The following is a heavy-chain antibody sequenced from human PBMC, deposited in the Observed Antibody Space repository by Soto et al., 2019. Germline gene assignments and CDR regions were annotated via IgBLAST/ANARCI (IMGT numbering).Heavy chain of an antibody. CDR3: ARGGTIFGVVISDWFDP. J-gene: IGHJ5*02. Sequence: ASVKVSCKASGYTFTGYYMHWVLEAPGQGLEWMGWINPNSGGTNYAQKFQGRVTMTRDTSISTAYMELSRLRSDDTAVYYCARGGTIFGVVISDWFDPWGQGTLVTVSS. CDR2: INPNSGGT. V-gene: IGHV1-2*02. CDR1: GYTFTGYY. D-gene: IGHD3-3*01.